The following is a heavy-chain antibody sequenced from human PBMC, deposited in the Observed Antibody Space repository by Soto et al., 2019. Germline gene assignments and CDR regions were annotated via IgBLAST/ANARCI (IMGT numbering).Heavy chain of an antibody. J-gene: IGHJ4*02. CDR3: ARPTTLTQIDF. D-gene: IGHD3-16*01. CDR1: GYSFTKFW. Sequence: LGESLKISCKASGYSFTKFWIGWVRQMPGKGLEWMGLIYPGDSDTRYSPSFQGQVAFSADTSTSTVYLQWSRLRASDTAIYYCARPTTLTQIDFWGQGTLVTVSS. CDR2: IYPGDSDT. V-gene: IGHV5-51*01.